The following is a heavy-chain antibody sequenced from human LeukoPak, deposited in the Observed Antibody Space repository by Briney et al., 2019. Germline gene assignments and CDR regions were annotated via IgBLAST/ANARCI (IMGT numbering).Heavy chain of an antibody. CDR3: AREFYGDYVFDY. D-gene: IGHD4-17*01. CDR2: INPNSGGT. V-gene: IGHV1-2*02. J-gene: IGHJ4*02. Sequence: GASVKVSCKASGYTFTGYYMHWVRQAPGQGLEWMGWINPNSGGTNYAQKFQGGVTMTRDTSINTAYMELSRLRSDDTAVYYCAREFYGDYVFDYWGQGTLVTVSS. CDR1: GYTFTGYY.